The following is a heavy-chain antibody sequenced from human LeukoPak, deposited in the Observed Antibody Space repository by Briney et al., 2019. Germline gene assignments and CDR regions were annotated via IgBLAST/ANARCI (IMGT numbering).Heavy chain of an antibody. V-gene: IGHV3-23*01. D-gene: IGHD1-14*01. J-gene: IGHJ6*03. CDR3: ATVATGGDYYYMDV. CDR2: ISGSAGST. Sequence: GGSLRLSCAASGFTFSSYAMTWVRQAPGKGLEWVSAISGSAGSTYYADSVKGRSTISRDNSKNTLYLQVNSLRAEDTAAYYCATVATGGDYYYMDVWGKGTTVTVSS. CDR1: GFTFSSYA.